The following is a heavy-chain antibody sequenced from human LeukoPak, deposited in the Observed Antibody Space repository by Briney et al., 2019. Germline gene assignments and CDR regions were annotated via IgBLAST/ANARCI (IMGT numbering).Heavy chain of an antibody. Sequence: GGSLRLSCAASGFTFSTYSMSWVRQAPGKGLEWVSGISGSGGSTYYADSVKGRFTISRDNSKNTLYLQMNSLRAEDTAVYYCARSRGPNTFGGVHDYWGQGTLVTVSS. CDR3: ARSRGPNTFGGVHDY. CDR1: GFTFSTYS. V-gene: IGHV3-23*01. D-gene: IGHD3-16*01. CDR2: ISGSGGST. J-gene: IGHJ4*02.